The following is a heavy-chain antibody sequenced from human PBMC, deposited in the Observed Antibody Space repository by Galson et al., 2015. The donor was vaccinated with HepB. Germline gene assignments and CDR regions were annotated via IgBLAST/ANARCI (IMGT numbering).Heavy chain of an antibody. Sequence: SLRLSCAASGFTFSSYAMHWVRQAPGKGLEWVAVISYDGSNKYYADSVKGRFTISRDNSKNTLYLQMNSLRAEDTAVYYCARSITGGGNRRGYYGMDVWGQGTTVTVSS. J-gene: IGHJ6*02. V-gene: IGHV3-30*04. CDR2: ISYDGSNK. D-gene: IGHD4-23*01. CDR3: ARSITGGGNRRGYYGMDV. CDR1: GFTFSSYA.